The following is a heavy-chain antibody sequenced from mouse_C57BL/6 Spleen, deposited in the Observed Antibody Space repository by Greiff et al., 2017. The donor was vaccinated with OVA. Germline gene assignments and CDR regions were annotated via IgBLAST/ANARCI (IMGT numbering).Heavy chain of an antibody. V-gene: IGHV5-4*03. Sequence: EVKVVESGGGLVKPGGSLKLSCAASGFTFSSYAMSWVRQTPEKRLEWVATISDGGSYTYYPDNVKGRFTISRDNAKNNLYLQMSHLKSEDTAMYYCARVGNGFAYWGQGTLVTVSA. CDR1: GFTFSSYA. CDR2: ISDGGSYT. D-gene: IGHD2-1*01. J-gene: IGHJ3*01. CDR3: ARVGNGFAY.